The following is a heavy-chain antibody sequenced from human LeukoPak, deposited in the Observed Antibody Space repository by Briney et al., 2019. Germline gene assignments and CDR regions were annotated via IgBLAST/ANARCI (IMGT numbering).Heavy chain of an antibody. CDR1: GGSISSYY. Sequence: SETLSLTCTVSGGSISSYYWSRIRQHPGKGLEWIGYIYYSGSTNYNPSLKSRVTISVDTSKNQFSLKLSSVTAADTAVYYCARGPYSSEHWGQGTLVTVSS. CDR2: IYYSGST. D-gene: IGHD6-19*01. J-gene: IGHJ4*02. CDR3: ARGPYSSEH. V-gene: IGHV4-59*01.